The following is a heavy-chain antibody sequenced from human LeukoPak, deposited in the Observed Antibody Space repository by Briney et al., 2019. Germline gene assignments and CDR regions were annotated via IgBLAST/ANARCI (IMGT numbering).Heavy chain of an antibody. D-gene: IGHD6-19*01. CDR1: GFTFSSYA. Sequence: GGSQRLSCEASGFTFSSYAMSWVRQAPGKRLEWVSAISGSGGSTYYADSVKGRFTISRDNSKNTLYLQMNSLRADDTAVYYCAKTPLAVAPGDFFDYWGQGTLVTVSS. CDR3: AKTPLAVAPGDFFDY. V-gene: IGHV3-23*01. CDR2: ISGSGGST. J-gene: IGHJ4*02.